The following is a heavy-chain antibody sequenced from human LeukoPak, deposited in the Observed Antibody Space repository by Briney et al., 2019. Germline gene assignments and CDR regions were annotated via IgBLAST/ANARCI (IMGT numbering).Heavy chain of an antibody. CDR3: ARVSEINWYFDL. CDR1: GGSIRSYY. Sequence: SETLSLTCTVSGGSIRSYYWSWIRQPPGKGLEWSGYISYNENTKYKPSLKSRFTISLYTSKNQFSLRLNSVTAADTAVYYCARVSEINWYFDLWGRGTLVTVSS. J-gene: IGHJ2*01. V-gene: IGHV4-59*01. CDR2: ISYNENT. D-gene: IGHD5-24*01.